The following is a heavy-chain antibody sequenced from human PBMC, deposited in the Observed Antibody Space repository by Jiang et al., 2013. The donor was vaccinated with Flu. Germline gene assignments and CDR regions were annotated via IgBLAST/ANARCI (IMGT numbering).Heavy chain of an antibody. Sequence: VQLVESGGGLVQPGGSLRLPCAASGFTFNNYAMFWVRQGPGKGLEYVSTISYNGVSTDYANSVKGRFTISRDNSKNTLYLQMGSLGPDDMAVYYCARGSSWYQWYYFDYVGPGNPGHRLL. CDR2: ISYNGVST. J-gene: IGHJ4*02. V-gene: IGHV3-64*01. D-gene: IGHD6-13*01. CDR1: GFTFNNYA. CDR3: ARGSSWYQWYYFDY.